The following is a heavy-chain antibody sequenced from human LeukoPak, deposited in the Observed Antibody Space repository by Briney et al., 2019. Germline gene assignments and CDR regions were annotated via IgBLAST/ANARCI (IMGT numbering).Heavy chain of an antibody. J-gene: IGHJ6*03. Sequence: GSLRLSCAASGFTFSNFAVVWVRQAPGKGLEWVCAISGSGTSIYYADSVRGRFTISRDNSKNTVYLQMNSLRVEDTSVYYCARRRRGSGSFFNMDVWGKGTTVTVSS. CDR2: ISGSGTSI. D-gene: IGHD3-10*01. V-gene: IGHV3-23*01. CDR3: ARRRRGSGSFFNMDV. CDR1: GFTFSNFA.